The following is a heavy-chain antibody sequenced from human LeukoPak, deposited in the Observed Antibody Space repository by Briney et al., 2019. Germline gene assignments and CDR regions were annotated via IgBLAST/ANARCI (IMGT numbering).Heavy chain of an antibody. Sequence: GSLRLSCAASGFTFSDYAMTWVRQAPGKGLEWVSGLTGSAISTYYAESVKGRFTISRDNSKNTLYLQMNSLRAEDTAVYYCAKASYTSGNDYYYYYYMDVWGKGTTVTVSS. V-gene: IGHV3-23*01. CDR1: GFTFSDYA. J-gene: IGHJ6*03. CDR2: LTGSAIST. D-gene: IGHD6-19*01. CDR3: AKASYTSGNDYYYYYYMDV.